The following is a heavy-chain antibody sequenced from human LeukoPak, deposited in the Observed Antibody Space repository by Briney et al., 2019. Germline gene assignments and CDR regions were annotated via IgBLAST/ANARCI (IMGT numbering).Heavy chain of an antibody. CDR1: GFTFSRSW. V-gene: IGHV3-74*01. J-gene: IGHJ4*02. Sequence: KPGGSLRLSCVASGFTFSRSWMHWVRQAPGKGLVWVSRISSDGSSTTYADSVKGRFTISRDNAKNTLYLQMNSLRAEDTAVYYCAKAHCSGGSCYFDYWGQGTLVTVSS. CDR3: AKAHCSGGSCYFDY. D-gene: IGHD2-15*01. CDR2: ISSDGSST.